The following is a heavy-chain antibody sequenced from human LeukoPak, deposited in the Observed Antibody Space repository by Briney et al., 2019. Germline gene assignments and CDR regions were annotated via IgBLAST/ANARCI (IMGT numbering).Heavy chain of an antibody. V-gene: IGHV1-8*03. CDR3: ARRKIGAAAFDY. CDR2: MNPNSGNT. J-gene: IGHJ4*02. CDR1: GYTFTSYD. D-gene: IGHD6-13*01. Sequence: ASVKVSCKASGYTFTSYDINWVRHATGRGLEWMGWMNPNSGNTGYAQKFQGRVTITRNTSISTAYMELSSLRSEDTAVYYCARRKIGAAAFDYWGQGTLVTVSS.